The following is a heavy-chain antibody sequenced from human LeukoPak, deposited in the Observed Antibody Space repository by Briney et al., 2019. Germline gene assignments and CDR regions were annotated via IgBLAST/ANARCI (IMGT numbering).Heavy chain of an antibody. CDR1: GYPFIGNY. CDR2: INPNSGGT. D-gene: IGHD1-26*01. J-gene: IGHJ5*02. CDR3: ARGVGVGATNWFDP. V-gene: IGHV1-2*02. Sequence: ASVKVSCKASGYPFIGNYIHWVRQAPGQGLEWMGWINPNSGGTQYSQKFQGRVTLTRDTSITTGYMELSGLTSDDTAMYYCARGVGVGATNWFDPWGQGTLVTVSS.